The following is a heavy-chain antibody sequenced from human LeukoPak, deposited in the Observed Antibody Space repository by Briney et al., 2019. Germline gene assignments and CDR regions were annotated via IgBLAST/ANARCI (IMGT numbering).Heavy chain of an antibody. J-gene: IGHJ4*02. Sequence: PSETLSLTCTVSGDSLSSYYWSWIRQPPGKGLEWIGYMYYSGTTNYNPSLKSRVTISVDTSKNQFSLKLSSVTAADTAVYCCARHTYDSSGNYYLNYWGQGTLVTVSS. V-gene: IGHV4-59*08. CDR1: GDSLSSYY. CDR2: MYYSGTT. D-gene: IGHD3-22*01. CDR3: ARHTYDSSGNYYLNY.